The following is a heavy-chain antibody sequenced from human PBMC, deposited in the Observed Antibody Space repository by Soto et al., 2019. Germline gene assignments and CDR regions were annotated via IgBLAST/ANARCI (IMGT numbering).Heavy chain of an antibody. Sequence: SETLSLTCTVSGGYISSYYWSWIRQPPGKGLEWIGYIYYSGSTNYNPSLKSRVTISVDTSKNQFSLYLQMNSLKTEDTAVYYCTSSWGDYRYFDYWGQGTLVTVSS. CDR3: TSSWGDYRYFDY. D-gene: IGHD4-17*01. CDR1: GGYISSYY. J-gene: IGHJ4*02. V-gene: IGHV4-59*12. CDR2: IYYSGST.